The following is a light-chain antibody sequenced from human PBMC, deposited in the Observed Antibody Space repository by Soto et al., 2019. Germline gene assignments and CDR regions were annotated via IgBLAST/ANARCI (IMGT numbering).Light chain of an antibody. Sequence: PGERATLSCRASQSVAGSHLAWYQQKPGQAPRLLINGASTRATGIPDRFSGSGSGTDFTLTISRLEPEDFAVYYCQQYGSSGTFGQGTKVDIK. CDR3: QQYGSSGT. V-gene: IGKV3-20*01. CDR1: QSVAGSH. CDR2: GAS. J-gene: IGKJ1*01.